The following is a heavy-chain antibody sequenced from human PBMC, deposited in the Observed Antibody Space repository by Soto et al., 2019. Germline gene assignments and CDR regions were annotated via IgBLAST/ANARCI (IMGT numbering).Heavy chain of an antibody. J-gene: IGHJ4*02. Sequence: QVQLVESGGGVVQPGRSLRLSCAASGFTFSSYAMHWVRQAPGKGLEWVAVISYDGSNKYYADSVKGRFTISRDNSKNTLCLQMNSLRAEDTAVYYCARDRWGGYGGLDYWGQGTLVTVSS. CDR3: ARDRWGGYGGLDY. CDR2: ISYDGSNK. CDR1: GFTFSSYA. V-gene: IGHV3-30-3*01. D-gene: IGHD5-12*01.